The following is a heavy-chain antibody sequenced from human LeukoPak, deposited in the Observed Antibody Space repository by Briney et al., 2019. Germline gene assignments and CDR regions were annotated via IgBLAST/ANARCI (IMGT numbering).Heavy chain of an antibody. Sequence: GGSLRLSCAASGFTFNNYIMNWVRQAPGKGLEWVSSINSSSDYIYYADSVKGRFTISRDNAKNSLYLQMNSLRVEDSAVYYCATDLIHYYASGAKTWGQGTLVTVSS. J-gene: IGHJ5*02. V-gene: IGHV3-21*01. D-gene: IGHD3-10*01. CDR1: GFTFNNYI. CDR3: ATDLIHYYASGAKT. CDR2: INSSSDYI.